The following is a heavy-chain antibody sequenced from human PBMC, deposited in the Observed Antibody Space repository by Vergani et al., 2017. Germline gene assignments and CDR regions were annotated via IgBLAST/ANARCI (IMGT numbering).Heavy chain of an antibody. CDR2: IFYSGTT. CDR1: GGSISSGDYY. D-gene: IGHD6-25*01. CDR3: ARVDTQVPATSHFYYMDV. V-gene: IGHV4-31*03. J-gene: IGHJ6*03. Sequence: QVQLQESGPGLVKPSQTLSLTCTVSGGSISSGDYYWSWIRQPPGKGLEWIGDIFYSGTTYDNPSLRSRLTISVDTSQNQFSLKLRSVTAADTAVYYCARVDTQVPATSHFYYMDVWGKGTTVVVSS.